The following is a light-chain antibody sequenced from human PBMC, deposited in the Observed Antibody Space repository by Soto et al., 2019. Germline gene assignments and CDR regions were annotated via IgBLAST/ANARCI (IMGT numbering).Light chain of an antibody. CDR3: QQYNNWPPT. Sequence: EIVMTQSPATLSVSLGERATLSCRASQSVSGNLAWYQQKPGQAPRLLIYGASTMYTGIPARFSGSGSGTEFTLTISSLQSEDFAVYYCQQYNNWPPTFGQGTKVEIK. V-gene: IGKV3D-15*01. CDR2: GAS. J-gene: IGKJ1*01. CDR1: QSVSGN.